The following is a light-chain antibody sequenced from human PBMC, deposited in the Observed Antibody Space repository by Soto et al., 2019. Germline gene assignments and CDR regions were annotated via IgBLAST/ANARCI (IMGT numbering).Light chain of an antibody. Sequence: DIQLTQSPSSLSASVGDRVTITCQASQDITNYLSWYQQRPGKAPKLLIYDASNLESGVPSRFSGSGSGTDFSFTISSLQPDDFATYYCQHYNSYSEAFGQGTKVDI. CDR3: QHYNSYSEA. J-gene: IGKJ1*01. CDR1: QDITNY. CDR2: DAS. V-gene: IGKV1-33*01.